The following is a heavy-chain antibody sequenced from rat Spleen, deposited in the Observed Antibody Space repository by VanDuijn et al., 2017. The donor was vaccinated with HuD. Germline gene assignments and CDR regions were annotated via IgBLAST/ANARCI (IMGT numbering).Heavy chain of an antibody. D-gene: IGHD1-1*01. CDR3: TRAGVYYYSGDDVMDA. CDR2: ISYDGSSI. V-gene: IGHV5-7*01. Sequence: EVQLVESGGGLVQPGRSMKLSCAASGFTFSHYDMAWVRQTPKKGLEWVAFISYDGSSIYYRDPVKGRFTFSRDNAKSTLYLQMDSLRSEDTATYYCTRAGVYYYSGDDVMDAWGQGASVTVSS. CDR1: GFTFSHYD. J-gene: IGHJ4*01.